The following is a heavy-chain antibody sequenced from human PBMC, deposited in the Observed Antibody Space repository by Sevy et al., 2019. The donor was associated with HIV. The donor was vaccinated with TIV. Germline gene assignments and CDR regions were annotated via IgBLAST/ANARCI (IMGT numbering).Heavy chain of an antibody. CDR2: ISTRSNTI. J-gene: IGHJ5*02. V-gene: IGHV3-48*04. Sequence: GGSLRLSCAASGFSFGSYSMNWVRQAPGQGLEWVSYISTRSNTIYYADSVKGRFTISRDNAKNSLNLQMNSLRAEDTAVYYCTRNGGAFDNGFDPWGQGTLVTVSS. CDR1: GFSFGSYS. D-gene: IGHD2-8*01. CDR3: TRNGGAFDNGFDP.